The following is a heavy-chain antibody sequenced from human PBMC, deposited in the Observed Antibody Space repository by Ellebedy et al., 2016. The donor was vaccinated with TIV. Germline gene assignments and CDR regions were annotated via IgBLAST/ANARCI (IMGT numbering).Heavy chain of an antibody. CDR1: GGSFSGYY. Sequence: SETLSLTCAVYGGSFSGYYWSWVRQPPGKGLEWIGEVNQSGRTNYHPSLKSRVTISVDTSKNQFSLKLNSVTAADTAVYYCARGGAGGYWYFDLWGRGTLVTVSS. J-gene: IGHJ2*01. CDR3: ARGGAGGYWYFDL. CDR2: VNQSGRT. V-gene: IGHV4-34*01. D-gene: IGHD4-23*01.